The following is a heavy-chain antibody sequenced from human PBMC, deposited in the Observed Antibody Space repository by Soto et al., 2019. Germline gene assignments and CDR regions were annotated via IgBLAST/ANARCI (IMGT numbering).Heavy chain of an antibody. Sequence: PGGSLRLSCAASGFTFSSYGMHWVRQAPGKGLEWVAAISNNSSYIYYADSVKGRFTISRDNAKNSLYLQMNSLRAEDTAVYYCARDRGAVVVPAAIFYWGQRTLVTVSS. V-gene: IGHV3-21*01. CDR1: GFTFSSYG. D-gene: IGHD2-2*01. CDR3: ARDRGAVVVPAAIFY. J-gene: IGHJ4*02. CDR2: ISNNSSYI.